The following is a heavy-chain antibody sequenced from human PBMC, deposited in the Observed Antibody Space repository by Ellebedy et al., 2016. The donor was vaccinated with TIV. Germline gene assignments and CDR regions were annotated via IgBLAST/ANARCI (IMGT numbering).Heavy chain of an antibody. D-gene: IGHD4-17*01. J-gene: IGHJ4*01. V-gene: IGHV4-59*02. CDR2: IYHSGTP. CDR3: AKDPSGDYGH. CDR1: GASASDHS. Sequence: GSLRLSXTVSGASASDHSSSWIRPPPGKGLEWLGYIYHSGTPKYNPSLKSRVTISADTSKNQISLKLNSVTAADTAVYYCAKDPSGDYGHWGNGTLVTVSA.